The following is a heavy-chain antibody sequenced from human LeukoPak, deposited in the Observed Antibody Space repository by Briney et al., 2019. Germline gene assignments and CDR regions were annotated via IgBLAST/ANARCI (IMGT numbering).Heavy chain of an antibody. V-gene: IGHV1-69*05. D-gene: IGHD3-22*01. CDR2: IIPIFGTA. J-gene: IGHJ4*02. Sequence: ASVKVSCKASGGTFSSYAISWVRQAPGQGLEWMGGIIPIFGTANYAQKFQGRVTITTDESTSTAYMELSSLRSEDTAVYYCARPLDSSGYFFDYWGQGTLVTVSS. CDR3: ARPLDSSGYFFDY. CDR1: GGTFSSYA.